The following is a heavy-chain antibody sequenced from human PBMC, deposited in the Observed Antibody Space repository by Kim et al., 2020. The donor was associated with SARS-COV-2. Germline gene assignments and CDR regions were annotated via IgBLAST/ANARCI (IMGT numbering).Heavy chain of an antibody. D-gene: IGHD6-6*01. J-gene: IGHJ4*02. Sequence: SVKVSCKASGFTFTSSAVQWVRQARGQRLEWIGWIVVGSGNTNYAQKFQERVTITRDMSTSTAYMELSSLRSEDTAVYYCAAGHSSSSGEDDYWGQGTLVTVSS. V-gene: IGHV1-58*01. CDR3: AAGHSSSSGEDDY. CDR2: IVVGSGNT. CDR1: GFTFTSSA.